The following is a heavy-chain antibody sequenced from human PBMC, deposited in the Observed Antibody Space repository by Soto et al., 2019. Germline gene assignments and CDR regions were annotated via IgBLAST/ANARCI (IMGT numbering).Heavy chain of an antibody. J-gene: IGHJ5*02. D-gene: IGHD2-2*01. CDR3: ARGLRGYCSSTSCEGVYWFDP. V-gene: IGHV4-34*01. CDR1: GGSFSGYY. CDR2: INHSGST. Sequence: PSETLSLTCAVYGGSFSGYYWSWIRQPPGKGLEWIGEINHSGSTNYNPSLKSRVTISVDTSKNQFSLKLSSVTAADTAVYYCARGLRGYCSSTSCEGVYWFDPWGQGTLVNVSS.